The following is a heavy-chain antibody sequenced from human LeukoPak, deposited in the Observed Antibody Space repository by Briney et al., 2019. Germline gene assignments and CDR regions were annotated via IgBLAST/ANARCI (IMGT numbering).Heavy chain of an antibody. CDR1: GFTFSDHY. Sequence: GGSLRLSCAASGFTFSDHYMSWIRQAPGRGLEYVSYISDSGSDTNHADSVKGRFTISRDNAKNTLYLQMNSLRVEDTAVYYCSSGFGDPDWGQGTLVTVSS. V-gene: IGHV3-11*06. J-gene: IGHJ4*02. D-gene: IGHD3-10*01. CDR3: SSGFGDPD. CDR2: ISDSGSDT.